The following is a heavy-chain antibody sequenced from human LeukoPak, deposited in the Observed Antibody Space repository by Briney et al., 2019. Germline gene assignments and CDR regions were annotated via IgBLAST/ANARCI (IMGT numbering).Heavy chain of an antibody. V-gene: IGHV1-2*06. CDR3: ARVGTSWVREEDY. Sequence: ASVKVSCKASGYTFTGYYMHWVRQAPGQGLEWMGRINPNSGGTNYAQKFQGRVTMPRDTSISTAYMELSRLRSDDTAVYYCARVGTSWVREEDYWGQGTLVTVSS. CDR2: INPNSGGT. D-gene: IGHD3-10*01. CDR1: GYTFTGYY. J-gene: IGHJ4*02.